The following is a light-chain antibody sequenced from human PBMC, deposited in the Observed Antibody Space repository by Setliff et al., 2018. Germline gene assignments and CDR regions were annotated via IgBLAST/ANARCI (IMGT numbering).Light chain of an antibody. CDR3: ISYTNSSTYVV. CDR1: SSDIGGYNY. J-gene: IGLJ2*01. V-gene: IGLV2-14*03. Sequence: QSVLTQPASVSGSPGQSITISCTGTSSDIGGYNYVSWCQQHPGKAPKLMIYDVSQRPSGVSNRFSGSKSGNTASLTISGLQAEDEADYYCISYTNSSTYVVFGGGT. CDR2: DVS.